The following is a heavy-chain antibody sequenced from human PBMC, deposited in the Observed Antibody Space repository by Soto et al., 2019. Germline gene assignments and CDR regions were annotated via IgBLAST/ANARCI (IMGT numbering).Heavy chain of an antibody. CDR3: ARGPLYCTNGVCYNFDY. V-gene: IGHV4-31*03. CDR2: IYYSGST. J-gene: IGHJ4*02. CDR1: GGSISSGGYY. D-gene: IGHD2-8*01. Sequence: SETLSLTCTVSGGSISSGGYYWSWIRQHPGKGLEWIGYIYYSGSTYYNPSLKSRVTISVDTSKNQFSLKLSSVTAADTAVYYCARGPLYCTNGVCYNFDYWGQGTLVTVSS.